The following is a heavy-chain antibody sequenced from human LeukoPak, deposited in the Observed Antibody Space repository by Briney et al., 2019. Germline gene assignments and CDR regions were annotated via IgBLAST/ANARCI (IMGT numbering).Heavy chain of an antibody. D-gene: IGHD6-19*01. Sequence: PSETLSLTCTVSGGSISSGSYYWSWIRQPAGKGLEWIGRIYTSGSTNYNPYLKSRVTISVDPSKNQFSLKLSSVTAADTAVYYCARAFIAVARDAFDIWGQGTMVTVSS. V-gene: IGHV4-61*02. CDR3: ARAFIAVARDAFDI. CDR1: GGSISSGSYY. J-gene: IGHJ3*02. CDR2: IYTSGST.